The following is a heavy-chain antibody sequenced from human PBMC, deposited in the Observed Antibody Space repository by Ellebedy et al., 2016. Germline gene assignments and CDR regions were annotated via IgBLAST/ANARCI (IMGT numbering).Heavy chain of an antibody. J-gene: IGHJ4*02. CDR1: GFTFSDHY. Sequence: GGSLRLSXVASGFTFSDHYMTWIRQAPGKGLEWVSSISGSSSIIYYKDSVKGRFTTSTDNSKNTLFLQMNSLRPEDTAVYYCARAEGYKYALDSWGLGTLVTVSP. D-gene: IGHD5-18*01. V-gene: IGHV3-11*01. CDR2: ISGSSSII. CDR3: ARAEGYKYALDS.